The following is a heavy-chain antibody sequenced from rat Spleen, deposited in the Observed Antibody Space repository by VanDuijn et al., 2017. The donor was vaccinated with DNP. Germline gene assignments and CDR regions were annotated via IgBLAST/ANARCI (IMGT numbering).Heavy chain of an antibody. Sequence: EVQLQESGSGLVKPSQSLSLTCSVTGYSITSNYWGWIRKFPGNKMEYIGHISYSGSTNYNPSLKSRISITRDTSKNHFFLHLNSVTMEDTATYYCARWTRYFDYWGQGVMVTVSS. V-gene: IGHV3-1*01. D-gene: IGHD1-7*01. CDR1: GYSITSNY. J-gene: IGHJ2*01. CDR3: ARWTRYFDY. CDR2: ISYSGST.